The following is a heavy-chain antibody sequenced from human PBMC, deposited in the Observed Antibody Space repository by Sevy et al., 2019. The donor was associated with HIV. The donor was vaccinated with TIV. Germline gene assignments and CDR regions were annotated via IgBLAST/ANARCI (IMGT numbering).Heavy chain of an antibody. CDR2: IGTLGDT. J-gene: IGHJ4*02. Sequence: GGSLRLSCAGYGFSFSDSDMHWVRHPTGKSLEWISSIGTLGDTFYADSVKGRFTISRDNAKCSLYLQMSTLRAGDTAFYYCVRGLQTHCDRTACPLYHWRQGTLVTVSS. D-gene: IGHD2-21*01. CDR3: VRGLQTHCDRTACPLYH. CDR1: GFSFSDSD. V-gene: IGHV3-13*01.